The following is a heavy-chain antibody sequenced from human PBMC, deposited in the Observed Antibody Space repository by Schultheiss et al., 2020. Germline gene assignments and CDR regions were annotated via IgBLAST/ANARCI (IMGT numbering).Heavy chain of an antibody. V-gene: IGHV4-59*08. CDR1: GGSISSYY. CDR2: IYYSGST. Sequence: SETLSLTCTVSGGSISSYYWSWIRQPPGKGLEWIGYIYYSGSTNYNPSHKSRVTISVDTSKNQFSLKLSSVTAADTAVYYCARLELEPRNYYYYYMDVWGKGTTVTVSS. D-gene: IGHD1-1*01. CDR3: ARLELEPRNYYYYYMDV. J-gene: IGHJ6*03.